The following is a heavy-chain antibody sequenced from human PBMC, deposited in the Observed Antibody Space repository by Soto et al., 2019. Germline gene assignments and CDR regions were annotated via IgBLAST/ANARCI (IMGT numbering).Heavy chain of an antibody. J-gene: IGHJ4*02. D-gene: IGHD2-15*01. CDR1: GFTVRSFA. Sequence: GGSLRLSCAASGFTVRSFAMAWVRQAPGKGLEWVSTINDRGDTTYYADSVKGRFTISRDNSKNTLYLEMNSLRAEDTALYYCAKEPEMPGRGLVYWGQGTLVNVSS. V-gene: IGHV3-23*01. CDR2: INDRGDTT. CDR3: AKEPEMPGRGLVY.